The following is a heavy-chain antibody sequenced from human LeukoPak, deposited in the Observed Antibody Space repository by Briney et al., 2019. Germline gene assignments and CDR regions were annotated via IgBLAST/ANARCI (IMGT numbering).Heavy chain of an antibody. CDR2: ISGSGGTT. J-gene: IGHJ4*02. CDR3: AKRGTATVTTYFDY. V-gene: IGHV3-23*01. D-gene: IGHD4-17*01. Sequence: PGGSLRLSCAASGFTFSSYAMNWVRQAPGKGLEWVSAISGSGGTTYYADSVKGRFTISRDNSKNTLYLQMNSLRAEDTAVYYCAKRGTATVTTYFDYWGQGTLVTVSS. CDR1: GFTFSSYA.